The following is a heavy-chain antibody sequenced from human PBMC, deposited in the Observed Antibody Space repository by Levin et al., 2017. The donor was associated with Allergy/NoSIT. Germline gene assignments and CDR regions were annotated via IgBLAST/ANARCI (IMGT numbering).Heavy chain of an antibody. CDR3: ARDRLSMGAHWFDP. D-gene: IGHD1-26*01. CDR2: ISSSSSTI. CDR1: GFTFSSYS. Sequence: PGGSLRLSCAASGFTFSSYSMNWVRQAPGKGLEWVSYISSSSSTIYYADSVKGRFTISRDNAKNSLYLQMNSLRAEDTAVYYCARDRLSMGAHWFDPWGQGTLVTVSS. J-gene: IGHJ5*02. V-gene: IGHV3-48*01.